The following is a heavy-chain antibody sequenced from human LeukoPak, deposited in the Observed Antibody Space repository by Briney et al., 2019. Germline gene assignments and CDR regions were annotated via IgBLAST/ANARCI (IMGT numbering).Heavy chain of an antibody. D-gene: IGHD4-11*01. V-gene: IGHV3-48*03. CDR1: GFILSSYE. Sequence: GGSLRLSCAASGFILSSYEMNWVRQAPGKGLEGVSCITRSGSTIYYADSEKGRFTISRDNAKNSLYLQMNSLRVEDTAIYYCARPPGNNYGFAEYFHHWGQGTLVTVSS. CDR2: ITRSGSTI. CDR3: ARPPGNNYGFAEYFHH. J-gene: IGHJ1*01.